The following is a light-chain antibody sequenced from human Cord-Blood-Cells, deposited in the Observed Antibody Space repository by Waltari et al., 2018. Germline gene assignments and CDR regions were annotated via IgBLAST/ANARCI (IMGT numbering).Light chain of an antibody. Sequence: DIQMTQSPSSLSASVGDRVTITCRASQSINSYLNWYQQKPGKAPKLLIYAASSLQSGVPSRFSGSGSGTDFTLTISSLQPEDFATYYCQQSYSTPVHFGQGTKLEIK. CDR2: AAS. J-gene: IGKJ2*01. CDR3: QQSYSTPVH. CDR1: QSINSY. V-gene: IGKV1-39*01.